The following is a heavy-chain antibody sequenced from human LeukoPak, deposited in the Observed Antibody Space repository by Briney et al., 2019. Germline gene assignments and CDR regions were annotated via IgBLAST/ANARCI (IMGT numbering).Heavy chain of an antibody. CDR2: ISTSSSYI. Sequence: GSLRLSCAASGFTFSSYEMNWVRQAPGKGLEWVSSISTSSSYIYYADSVRGRFIISRDNAKNSLFLQMTSLRADDTAMYFCARAKQWNYYFDYWGQGTLVTVSS. CDR1: GFTFSSYE. V-gene: IGHV3-21*01. D-gene: IGHD1-7*01. CDR3: ARAKQWNYYFDY. J-gene: IGHJ4*02.